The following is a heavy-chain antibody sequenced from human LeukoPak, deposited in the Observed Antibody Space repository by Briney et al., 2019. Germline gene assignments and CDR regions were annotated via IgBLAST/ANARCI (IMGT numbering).Heavy chain of an antibody. D-gene: IGHD3-3*01. V-gene: IGHV3-48*02. CDR3: ARNEWSDY. J-gene: IGHJ4*02. Sequence: PGGSLRLSCAASGFTFSSYAMNWVRQAPGRGLEWLSYISSSSSTIFYADSVKGRFTISRDNAKNPLYLQMNSLKDEDTAVYYCARNEWSDYWGQGTLVTVSS. CDR1: GFTFSSYA. CDR2: ISSSSSTI.